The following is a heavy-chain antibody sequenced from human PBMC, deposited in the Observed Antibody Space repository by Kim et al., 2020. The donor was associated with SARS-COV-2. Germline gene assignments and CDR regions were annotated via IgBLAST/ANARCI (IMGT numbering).Heavy chain of an antibody. J-gene: IGHJ4*02. V-gene: IGHV4-59*09. CDR2: N. CDR3: ARGGRYTALDY. D-gene: IGHD5-18*01. Sequence: NNSNPTLRRRVTISVDTSKNQFSLKLSSVTAADTAVYYCARGGRYTALDYWGQGTLVTVSS.